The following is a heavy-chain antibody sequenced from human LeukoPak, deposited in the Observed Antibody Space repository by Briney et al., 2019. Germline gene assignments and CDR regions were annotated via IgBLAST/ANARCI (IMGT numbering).Heavy chain of an antibody. J-gene: IGHJ3*02. CDR1: GGSISSYY. CDR2: IYTSGST. CDR3: ARVMDSYGPENAFDI. V-gene: IGHV4-4*07. Sequence: SETLSLTCTVSGGSISSYYWSWIRQPAGKGLEWIGRIYTSGSTNYNPSLKSRVTISVDTSKNQFSLKLSSVTAADTAVYYCARVMDSYGPENAFDIWGQGTMVTVSS. D-gene: IGHD5-18*01.